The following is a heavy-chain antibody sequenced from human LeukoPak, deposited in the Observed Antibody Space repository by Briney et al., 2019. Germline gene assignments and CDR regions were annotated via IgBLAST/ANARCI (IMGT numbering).Heavy chain of an antibody. Sequence: GSSVKVSCKASGGTFSSYAISWVRQAPAQGLEWMGVIIPIFGTANYAQKFHGRVTITVDESTSTTYMELSSLRSEDTAVYYCARGAAEWELLGPFDYWGQGTLVTVS. D-gene: IGHD1-26*01. J-gene: IGHJ4*02. CDR1: GGTFSSYA. CDR2: IIPIFGTA. V-gene: IGHV1-69*01. CDR3: ARGAAEWELLGPFDY.